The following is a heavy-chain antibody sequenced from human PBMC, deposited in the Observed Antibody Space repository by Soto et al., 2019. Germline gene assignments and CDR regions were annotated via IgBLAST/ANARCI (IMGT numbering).Heavy chain of an antibody. CDR2: IHYGGGT. Sequence: QLQLQESGPGLVKPSETLSLTCTVSGGSISSITYYWGWIRQSPEKGLEWIGNIHYGGGTYYNPSLESRVTISRDTSKNQFSLRLTSVNASDTAVYYCARCTPDLLQSNFWSGYYVSYFDYWGQGSLVTVSA. CDR1: GGSISSITYY. V-gene: IGHV4-39*01. D-gene: IGHD3-3*01. J-gene: IGHJ4*02. CDR3: ARCTPDLLQSNFWSGYYVSYFDY.